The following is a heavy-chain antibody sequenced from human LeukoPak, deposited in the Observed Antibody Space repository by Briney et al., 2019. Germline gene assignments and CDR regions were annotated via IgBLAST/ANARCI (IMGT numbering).Heavy chain of an antibody. CDR1: GFSFSSSA. CDR2: ITNSEGYT. CDR3: AGASPDGFYDY. J-gene: IGHJ4*02. Sequence: PGGSLRLSCAASGFSFSSSAMHWVRQAPGKGLEYVSAITNSEGYTYYANSVKGRFTIARDNSKNTLYLQMGSLRTEDTAVYYCAGASPDGFYDYWGQGTLVTASS. V-gene: IGHV3-64*01. D-gene: IGHD3-22*01.